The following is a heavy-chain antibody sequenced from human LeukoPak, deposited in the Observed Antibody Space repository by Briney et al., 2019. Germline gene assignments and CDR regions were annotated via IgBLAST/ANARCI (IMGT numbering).Heavy chain of an antibody. CDR2: IYYSGST. V-gene: IGHV4-31*03. CDR3: ARARITMLELAFDI. J-gene: IGHJ3*02. D-gene: IGHD3-10*02. CDR1: GGSISSGGYY. Sequence: PSQTLSLTCTVSGGSISSGGYYWSWIRQHPGKGLEWIGYIYYSGSTYYNPSLKSRVTISVDTSKNQFSLKLSSVTAADTAVYYCARARITMLELAFDIWGQGTMVTVSS.